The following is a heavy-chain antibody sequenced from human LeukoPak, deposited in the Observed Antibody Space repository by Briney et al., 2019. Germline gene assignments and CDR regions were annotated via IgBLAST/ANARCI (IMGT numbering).Heavy chain of an antibody. Sequence: ASETLSLTCTVSGGSISSSSYYWGWIRQPPGKGLEWIGEIYHSGSTNYNPSLKSRVTISVDKSKNQFSLKVYSVTAADTAVYYCARGGTGVLDYWGQGTLVTVSS. J-gene: IGHJ4*02. V-gene: IGHV4-39*07. CDR1: GGSISSSSYY. D-gene: IGHD1-1*01. CDR2: IYHSGST. CDR3: ARGGTGVLDY.